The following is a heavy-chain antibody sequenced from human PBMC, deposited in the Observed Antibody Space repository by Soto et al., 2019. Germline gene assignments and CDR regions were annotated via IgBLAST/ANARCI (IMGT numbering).Heavy chain of an antibody. CDR3: AYSTGWYRHDV. Sequence: QVQLQESGPGLVKPSGTLSLTCAVSGDSISNSRWWTWVRQPPGKGLEWIGDIFHSGDTNYNPSLKSPVFISVDKSQNQFSLKVSSVTAADTAVYYCAYSTGWYRHDVWGQGTLVTVSS. D-gene: IGHD6-19*01. J-gene: IGHJ3*01. V-gene: IGHV4-4*02. CDR1: GDSISNSRW. CDR2: IFHSGDT.